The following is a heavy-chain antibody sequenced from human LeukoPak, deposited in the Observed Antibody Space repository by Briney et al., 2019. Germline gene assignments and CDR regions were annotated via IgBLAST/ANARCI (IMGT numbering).Heavy chain of an antibody. J-gene: IGHJ6*03. D-gene: IGHD3-10*01. CDR3: ASDYGSGRDYYMDV. CDR1: GGSISSYY. Sequence: SETLSLTCTVSGGSISSYYWSWIRQPAGKGLEWIGRIYTSGSTNYNPSLKSRVTMSVDTSKNQFSLKLSSVTAADTAVYYCASDYGSGRDYYMDVWGKGTTVTVSS. CDR2: IYTSGST. V-gene: IGHV4-4*07.